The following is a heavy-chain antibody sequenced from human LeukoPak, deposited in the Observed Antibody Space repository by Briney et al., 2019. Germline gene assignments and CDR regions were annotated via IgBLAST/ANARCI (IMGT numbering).Heavy chain of an antibody. CDR2: IIPMFASA. D-gene: IGHD2/OR15-2a*01. J-gene: IGHJ6*03. Sequence: SVKVSCKASGYTFTSYAMNWVRQAPGQGLEWMAGIIPMFASANYAQKFQGRVTITADKSTSTAYMELSSLRSEDTAVYYCARGGYPHTTKYMDVWGKGTTVTVSS. CDR3: ARGGYPHTTKYMDV. CDR1: GYTFTSYA. V-gene: IGHV1-69*06.